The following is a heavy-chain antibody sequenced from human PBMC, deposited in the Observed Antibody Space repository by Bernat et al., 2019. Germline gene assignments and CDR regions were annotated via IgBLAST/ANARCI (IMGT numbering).Heavy chain of an antibody. V-gene: IGHV1-46*03. CDR3: ARDRGGEQWLVPPDY. Sequence: QVQLVQSGAEVKKPGASVKVSCKASGYTFTSYYMHWVRQAPGQGLEWMGIINPSGGSTSYAQKFQGRVTMTRDTSTSTVYMELSSLRSEDTAVYYCARDRGGEQWLVPPDYWGQGTLVTVSS. D-gene: IGHD6-19*01. J-gene: IGHJ4*02. CDR1: GYTFTSYY. CDR2: INPSGGST.